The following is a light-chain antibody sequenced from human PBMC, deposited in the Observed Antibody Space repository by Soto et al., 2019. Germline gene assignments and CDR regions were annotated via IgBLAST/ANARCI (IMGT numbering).Light chain of an antibody. CDR3: QQSSNWPYT. Sequence: EIVMTQSPATLSVSPGERVILSCRASQSVSDNLAWYQQKPGQAPRLLIYGASTRATTIPARFSGSGSGTEFTLTISSLQYEDFAVYYCQQSSNWPYTFGQGTRLDIK. CDR2: GAS. J-gene: IGKJ2*01. CDR1: QSVSDN. V-gene: IGKV3-15*01.